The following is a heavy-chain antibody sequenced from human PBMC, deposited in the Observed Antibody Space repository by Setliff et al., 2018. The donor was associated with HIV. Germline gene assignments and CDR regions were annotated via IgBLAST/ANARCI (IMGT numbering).Heavy chain of an antibody. CDR1: GGSFSGYH. Sequence: SETLSLTCAVYGGSFSGYHWSWIRQPPGKGLEWIGYIHYSGATNYNPSLKSRVTISLDASRTQFSLRLSSVTAADTAVYYCARHSPNVGVRGDAFDIWGQGTVVTVSS. CDR3: ARHSPNVGVRGDAFDI. J-gene: IGHJ3*02. D-gene: IGHD2-8*01. V-gene: IGHV4-59*08. CDR2: IHYSGAT.